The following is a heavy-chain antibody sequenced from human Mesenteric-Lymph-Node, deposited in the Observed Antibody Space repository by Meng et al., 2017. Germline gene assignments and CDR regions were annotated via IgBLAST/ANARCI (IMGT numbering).Heavy chain of an antibody. CDR2: IYYSGST. CDR3: ARDRDYYDSSGYYHTTDY. V-gene: IGHV4-39*07. Sequence: GSLRLSCTVSGGSISSRSYYWGWIRQPPGKGLEWIGSIYYSGSTYYNPSLKSRVTISVDSSKNQFSLKLSSVTAADTAVYYCARDRDYYDSSGYYHTTDYWGQGTLVTVSS. J-gene: IGHJ4*02. CDR1: GGSISSRSYY. D-gene: IGHD3-22*01.